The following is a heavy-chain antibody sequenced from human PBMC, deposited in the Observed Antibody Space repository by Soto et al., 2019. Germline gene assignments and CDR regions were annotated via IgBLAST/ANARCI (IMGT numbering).Heavy chain of an antibody. CDR3: ARGGYDWYFDL. CDR2: FNPSGGTT. V-gene: IGHV1-46*02. J-gene: IGHJ2*01. Sequence: QVQLVQSGAEVKKPGASVKVSCKASGYTFNTYYIHWVRQAPGQGLEWMGMFNPSGGTTNYAQKLQGRVTLIRDTSTSTVYMELSSLRSEDTAIYYCARGGYDWYFDLWGRGTLVTVSS. D-gene: IGHD5-18*01. CDR1: GYTFNTYY.